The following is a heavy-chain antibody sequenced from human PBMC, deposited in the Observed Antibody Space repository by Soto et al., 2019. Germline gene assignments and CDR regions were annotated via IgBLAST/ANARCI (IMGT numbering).Heavy chain of an antibody. CDR3: ARHRGPTGPNY. Sequence: SETLSLTCAVSGGSISTSNWWSWVRQPPGKGLEWIGDLYYGGSANYNASFKSRVTISLDTSKNQFSLKLSSVTAADTAVYYCARHRGPTGPNYWGQGTLVTVSS. CDR1: GGSISTSNW. D-gene: IGHD3-10*01. CDR2: LYYGGSA. J-gene: IGHJ4*02. V-gene: IGHV4-4*02.